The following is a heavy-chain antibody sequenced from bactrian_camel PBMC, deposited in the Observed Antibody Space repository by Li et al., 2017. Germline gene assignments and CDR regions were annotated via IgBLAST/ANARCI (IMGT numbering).Heavy chain of an antibody. D-gene: IGHD6*01. J-gene: IGHJ4*01. Sequence: HVQLVESGGGSVQAGGSLKLACVASGDIFSRLYMAWFRQAPGKEREGVAAVDTAGLTTYTYAVQGRFTISRDNGKKTVWLQMNALEATDTGVYYCAATAIAPPKGYGGRCTDNGQWGPGTQVTVS. V-gene: IGHV3S53*01. CDR1: GDIFSRLY. CDR3: AATAIAPPKGYGGRCTDNGQ. CDR2: VDTAGLT.